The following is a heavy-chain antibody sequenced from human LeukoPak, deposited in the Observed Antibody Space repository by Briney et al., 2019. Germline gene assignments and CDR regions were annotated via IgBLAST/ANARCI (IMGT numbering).Heavy chain of an antibody. CDR3: ASSPRPYYDFWSGYGAFDI. CDR1: GFTFSCYW. V-gene: IGHV3-7*01. J-gene: IGHJ3*02. D-gene: IGHD3-3*01. Sequence: GGSLRLSCAASGFTFSCYWMSWVRQAPGKGLEWVANIKQDGSEKYYVDSVKGRFTISRDNAKNSLYLQMNSLRAEDTAVYYCASSPRPYYDFWSGYGAFDIWGQGTMVTVSS. CDR2: IKQDGSEK.